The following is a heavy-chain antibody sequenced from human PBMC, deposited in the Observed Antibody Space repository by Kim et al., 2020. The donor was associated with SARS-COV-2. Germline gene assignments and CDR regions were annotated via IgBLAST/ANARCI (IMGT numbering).Heavy chain of an antibody. CDR3: ARAGNWNFKRNDAFDI. D-gene: IGHD1-7*01. CDR1: GYTFTSYY. J-gene: IGHJ3*02. V-gene: IGHV1-46*01. CDR2: INPSGGST. Sequence: ASVKVSCKASGYTFTSYYMHWVRQAPGQGLEWMGIINPSGGSTSYAQKFQGRVTMTRDTSTSTVYMELSSLRSEDTAVYYCARAGNWNFKRNDAFDIWGQGTMVTVSS.